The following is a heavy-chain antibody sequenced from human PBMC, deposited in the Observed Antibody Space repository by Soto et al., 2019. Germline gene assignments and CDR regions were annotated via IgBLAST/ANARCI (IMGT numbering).Heavy chain of an antibody. J-gene: IGHJ5*02. V-gene: IGHV3-33*01. CDR3: ARCTVDTIVTSGWCHYLDP. D-gene: IGHD6-19*01. CDR2: IWYGGSKQ. CDR1: GFTFSSYS. Sequence: PGGSLRLSCAASGFTFSSYSMHWVRQAPGKGLEWVALIWYGGSKQYYVDSVKGRFTISRDNSKNTLYLQMNSLRAEDTAIYFCARCTVDTIVTSGWCHYLDPWGQGTLVTVSS.